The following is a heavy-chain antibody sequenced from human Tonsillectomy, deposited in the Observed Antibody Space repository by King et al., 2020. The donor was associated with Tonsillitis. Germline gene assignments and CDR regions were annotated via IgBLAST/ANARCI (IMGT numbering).Heavy chain of an antibody. CDR3: ARPLRAARPFDAFDI. J-gene: IGHJ3*02. CDR1: GSGSTNYW. CDR2: IYPTDSET. Sequence: QLVQSGAEVKKPGESLKISCKGTGSGSTNYWIGWVRQMPGKGLEWMGIIYPTDSETRYSPSFQGQVTISADKSITTAYLQWSSLKASDTAMYYCARPLRAARPFDAFDIWGQGTMVTVSS. V-gene: IGHV5-51*01. D-gene: IGHD6-6*01.